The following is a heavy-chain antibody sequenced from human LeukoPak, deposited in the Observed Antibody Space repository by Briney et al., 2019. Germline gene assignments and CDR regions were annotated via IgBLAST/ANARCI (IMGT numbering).Heavy chain of an antibody. CDR2: IRYDGSNK. CDR1: GFTFSSYG. CDR3: AKDMYYYGSGSYYNWFDP. D-gene: IGHD3-10*01. V-gene: IGHV3-30*02. J-gene: IGHJ5*02. Sequence: GGSLRLSCAASGFTFSSYGMHWVRQAPGKGLEWVAFIRYDGSNKYYADSVKGRFTISRDNSKNTLYLQMNSLRAEDTAVYYCAKDMYYYGSGSYYNWFDPWGQGTLVTVSS.